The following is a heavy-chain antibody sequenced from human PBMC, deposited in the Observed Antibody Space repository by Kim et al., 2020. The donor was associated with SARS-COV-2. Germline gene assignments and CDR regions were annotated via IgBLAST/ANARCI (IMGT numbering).Heavy chain of an antibody. J-gene: IGHJ4*02. Sequence: SETLSLTCTVSGGSISSSSYYWGWIRQPPGKGLEWIGSIYYSGSTYYNPSLKSRVTLSVDTSKNQFSLKLSSVTAADTAVYYCARVVKRWAFDYWGQGTLVTVSS. CDR1: GGSISSSSYY. V-gene: IGHV4-39*07. CDR2: IYYSGST. CDR3: ARVVKRWAFDY.